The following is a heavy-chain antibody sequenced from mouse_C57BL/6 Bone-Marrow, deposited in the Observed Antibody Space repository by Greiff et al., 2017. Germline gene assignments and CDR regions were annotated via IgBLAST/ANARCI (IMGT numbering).Heavy chain of an antibody. J-gene: IGHJ3*01. CDR2: IDPSSGGT. Sequence: VQLQQSGAELVKPGASVKLSCTASGYTFTSYWMHWVKQRPGRGLEWIGRIDPSSGGTKYNAKFKSKATLTVDTPASTAYMQLSSLTSEDSAVYDCAKRGQAAYWGQGTLVTVSA. CDR1: GYTFTSYW. V-gene: IGHV1-72*01. D-gene: IGHD4-1*01. CDR3: AKRGQAAY.